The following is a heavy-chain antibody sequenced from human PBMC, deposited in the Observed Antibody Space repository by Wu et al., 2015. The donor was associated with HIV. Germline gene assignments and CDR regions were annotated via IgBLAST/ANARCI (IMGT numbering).Heavy chain of an antibody. J-gene: IGHJ5*02. Sequence: QVQLVQSGAEVKKPGASVKVSCKASGYTFNNNYMHWVRQAPGQGLEWMGWINPNSGGTKYSQRFQNRVTMTRDTSINTAYMELTSLTSDDTAVYYCARELFWSGYPQVPFDPWGQGTLVTVSS. V-gene: IGHV1-2*02. CDR3: ARELFWSGYPQVPFDP. CDR1: GYTFNNNY. D-gene: IGHD3-3*01. CDR2: INPNSGGT.